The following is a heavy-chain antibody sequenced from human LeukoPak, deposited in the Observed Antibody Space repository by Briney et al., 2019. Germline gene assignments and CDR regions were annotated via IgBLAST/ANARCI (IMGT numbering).Heavy chain of an antibody. Sequence: GASVKVSCKASGYTFTGYYMHWVRQAPGQGLEWMGGIIPIFGTANYAQKFQGRVTITADKSTSTAYMELSSLRSEDTAVYYCASYSSSSKEYFQHWGQGTLVTVSS. CDR1: GYTFTGYY. CDR3: ASYSSSSKEYFQH. D-gene: IGHD6-6*01. J-gene: IGHJ1*01. V-gene: IGHV1-69*06. CDR2: IIPIFGTA.